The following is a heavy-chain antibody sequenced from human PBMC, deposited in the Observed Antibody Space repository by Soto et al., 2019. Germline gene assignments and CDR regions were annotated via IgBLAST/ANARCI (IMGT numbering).Heavy chain of an antibody. CDR3: AKDGPTRNDYGVAEPEGHIDY. J-gene: IGHJ4*02. V-gene: IGHV3-30*18. CDR2: ISFDGKNK. Sequence: QPGGSLRLSCAASGFSFSTFGMHWVRQAPGKGLEWVAVISFDGKNKYYGDSVKGRFTISRDNSKNTLYLQMNSLRGEDTAVFYCAKDGPTRNDYGVAEPEGHIDYWGQGIQVTVSS. D-gene: IGHD4-17*01. CDR1: GFSFSTFG.